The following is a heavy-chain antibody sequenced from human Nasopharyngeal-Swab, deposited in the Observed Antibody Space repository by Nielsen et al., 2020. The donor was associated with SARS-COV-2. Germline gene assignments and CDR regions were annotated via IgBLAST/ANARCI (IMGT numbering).Heavy chain of an antibody. V-gene: IGHV4-59*13. CDR1: GGSISSYY. CDR3: ARDGGQWAFDI. Sequence: SETLSLTCTVSGGSISSYYWSWIRQSPGKGLEWIGYIYYSGSTNYNPSLKSRVTISVDTSKNQFSLKLSSVTAADTAVYYCARDGGQWAFDIWGQGTMVTVFS. CDR2: IYYSGST. J-gene: IGHJ3*02. D-gene: IGHD6-19*01.